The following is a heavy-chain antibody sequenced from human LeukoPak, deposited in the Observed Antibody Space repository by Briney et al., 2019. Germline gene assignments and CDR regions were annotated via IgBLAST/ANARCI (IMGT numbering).Heavy chain of an antibody. V-gene: IGHV4-61*05. Sequence: SETLSLTCTVSGDSISTSSYYWGWIRQPPGKGLEWIGYIYSSGSTNYNPSLKSRVTISVDTSKNQFSLRLNSVTAADTAVHYCARSAYSSSRNLDYWGQGTLVTVSS. CDR3: ARSAYSSSRNLDY. CDR2: IYSSGST. D-gene: IGHD6-13*01. J-gene: IGHJ4*02. CDR1: GDSISTSSYY.